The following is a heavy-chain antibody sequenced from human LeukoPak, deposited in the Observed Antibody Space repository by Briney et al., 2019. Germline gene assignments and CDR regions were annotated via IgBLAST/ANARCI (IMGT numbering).Heavy chain of an antibody. Sequence: PGGSLRLYCAASGFTFGDSAVHWVRQASGKGLEWVGLIRSKASTYATAYAASMKGRFTISRDDSTNTAHLQMTSLRAEDTAVYYCASPAHDFDFWSGYYSYWGPGARVTVSS. V-gene: IGHV3-73*01. CDR3: ASPAHDFDFWSGYYSY. CDR2: IRSKASTYAT. J-gene: IGHJ4*02. CDR1: GFTFGDSA. D-gene: IGHD3-3*01.